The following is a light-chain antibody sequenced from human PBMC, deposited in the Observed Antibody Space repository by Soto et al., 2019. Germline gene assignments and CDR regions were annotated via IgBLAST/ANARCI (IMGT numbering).Light chain of an antibody. J-gene: IGKJ5*01. CDR2: AAS. V-gene: IGKV1-39*01. Sequence: YALCASIGXXYTIXRRASESIRIHLNWYQQKPGKAPRLLIYAASRLQSGVPSRFSGIGSGTDFTLTISSLQPEDFAIYYCQQTFGKPLVTFFQCRRLELK. CDR3: QQTFGKPLVT. CDR1: ESIRIH.